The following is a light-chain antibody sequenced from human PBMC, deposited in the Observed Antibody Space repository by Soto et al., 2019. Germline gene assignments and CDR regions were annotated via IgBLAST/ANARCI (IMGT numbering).Light chain of an antibody. CDR3: QQYSSYWT. Sequence: DIQMTQSPSTLSASVGDRVTITCRASQSISSWLAWYQQKPGKAPKLLIYKASSLESGVPSTFIGSGSGTEFTLTITSLQPDDFAISYCQQYSSYWTFGQGTKVEIK. CDR1: QSISSW. J-gene: IGKJ1*01. V-gene: IGKV1-5*03. CDR2: KAS.